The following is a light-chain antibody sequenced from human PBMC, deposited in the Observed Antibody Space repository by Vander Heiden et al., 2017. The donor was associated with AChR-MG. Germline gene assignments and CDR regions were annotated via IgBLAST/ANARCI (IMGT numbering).Light chain of an antibody. CDR3: ASWDDSLRAYV. J-gene: IGLJ1*01. CDR2: SDD. CDR1: DSNIGRNS. Sequence: SVLTQPPSASATPGQRVTISCSGSDSNIGRNSVNWFQQFPGLAPKMIISSDDQRRSGVSDRFSGSKSGTSASLVISGLQSGDEADYYCASWDDSLRAYVFGSGTRVAVL. V-gene: IGLV1-44*01.